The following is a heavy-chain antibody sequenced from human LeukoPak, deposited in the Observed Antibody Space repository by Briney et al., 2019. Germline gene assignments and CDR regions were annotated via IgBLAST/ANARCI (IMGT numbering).Heavy chain of an antibody. CDR2: IYPADSDT. J-gene: IGHJ4*02. D-gene: IGHD3-22*01. Sequence: GESLKISCQVSGYIFTNYWIGWVRQMPGKGLESMGIIYPADSDTTYSPSFQGQVTISADKSIDTVYLQWSSLKASDTAMYYCARLHYSDSSGYYSAFGYWGQGTLVTVSS. V-gene: IGHV5-51*01. CDR3: ARLHYSDSSGYYSAFGY. CDR1: GYIFTNYW.